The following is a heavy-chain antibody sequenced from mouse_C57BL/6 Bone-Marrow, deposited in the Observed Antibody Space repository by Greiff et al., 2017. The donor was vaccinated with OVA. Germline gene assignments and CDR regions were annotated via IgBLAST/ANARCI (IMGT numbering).Heavy chain of an antibody. Sequence: LVESGAELARPGASVKMSCKASGYTFTSYTMHWVKQRPGQGLEWIGYINPSSGYTKYNQKFKDKATLTADKTSSTAYMQLSSLTSEDSAVYYCARSKILAYWGQGTLVTVSA. CDR3: ARSKILAY. CDR2: INPSSGYT. J-gene: IGHJ3*01. CDR1: GYTFTSYT. V-gene: IGHV1-4*01.